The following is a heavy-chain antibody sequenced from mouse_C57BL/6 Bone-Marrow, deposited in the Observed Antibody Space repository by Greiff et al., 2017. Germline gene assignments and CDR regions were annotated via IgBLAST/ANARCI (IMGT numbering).Heavy chain of an antibody. CDR3: ARRGAARGY. Sequence: EVQLQQSGPELVKPGASVKISCKASGYTFTDYYMNWVKQSHGKSLEWIGDINPNNGGTSYNQKFKGKATLTVDKSSSTAYMELRSLTSEDSAVYYCARRGAARGYWGQGTTLTVSS. V-gene: IGHV1-26*01. D-gene: IGHD3-3*01. J-gene: IGHJ2*01. CDR1: GYTFTDYY. CDR2: INPNNGGT.